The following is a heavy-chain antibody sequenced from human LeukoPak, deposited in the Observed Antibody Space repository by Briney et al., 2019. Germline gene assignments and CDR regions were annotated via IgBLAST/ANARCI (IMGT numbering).Heavy chain of an antibody. Sequence: SETLSLTCTVSGYSISSGYYWGWIRQPPGKGLEWIGSIYHSGSTYYNPSLKSRVTISVDTSKNQFSLKLSSVTAADTAVYYCARKGSGSRDWGQGTLVTVPS. CDR1: GYSISSGYY. CDR2: IYHSGST. J-gene: IGHJ4*02. V-gene: IGHV4-38-2*02. D-gene: IGHD3-10*01. CDR3: ARKGSGSRD.